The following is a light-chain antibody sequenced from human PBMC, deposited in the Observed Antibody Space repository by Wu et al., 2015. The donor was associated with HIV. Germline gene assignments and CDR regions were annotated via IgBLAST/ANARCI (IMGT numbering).Light chain of an antibody. Sequence: VLTQSPVFLFLSPGEKATLSCRASHSVDTSLAWYQQRPGQSPRLLIYDAFNRATGVPARFRGSGSGTDFTLTITSLDPEDFAVYYCQQRSYSPLTFGQGTRLEI. CDR1: HSVDTS. V-gene: IGKV3-11*01. CDR3: QQRSYSPLT. J-gene: IGKJ5*01. CDR2: DAF.